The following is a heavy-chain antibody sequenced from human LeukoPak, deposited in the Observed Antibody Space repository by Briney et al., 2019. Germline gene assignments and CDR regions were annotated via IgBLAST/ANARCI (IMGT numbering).Heavy chain of an antibody. D-gene: IGHD5-24*01. CDR1: GFTFSSYA. V-gene: IGHV3-30*04. J-gene: IGHJ6*03. CDR3: ARDKIEMATMERGLYNYYMDV. Sequence: PGGSLRLSCAASGFTFSSYAMHWVRQAPGKGLEWVAVISYDGSNKYYADSVKGRFTISRDNSKNTLYLQMNSLRAEDTAVYYCARDKIEMATMERGLYNYYMDVWGKGTTVTVSS. CDR2: ISYDGSNK.